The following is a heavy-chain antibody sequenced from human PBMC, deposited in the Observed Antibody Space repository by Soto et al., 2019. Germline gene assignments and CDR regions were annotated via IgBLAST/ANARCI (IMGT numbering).Heavy chain of an antibody. CDR1: GFTFSSYS. D-gene: IGHD2-21*02. J-gene: IGHJ4*02. CDR2: ISSSSSYI. V-gene: IGHV3-21*01. CDR3: AREVRYCGGDCPLDY. Sequence: EVQLVESGGGLVKPGGSLRLSCAASGFTFSSYSMNWVRQAPGKGLEWVSSISSSSSYIYYADSVKGRFTISRDNAKNSLYLQMNSLRAEDTAVYYCAREVRYCGGDCPLDYWGQGTLVTVSS.